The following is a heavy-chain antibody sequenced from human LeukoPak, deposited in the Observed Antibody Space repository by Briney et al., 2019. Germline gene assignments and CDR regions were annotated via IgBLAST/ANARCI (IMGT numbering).Heavy chain of an antibody. J-gene: IGHJ5*02. CDR2: IYYSGST. Sequence: PSETLSLTCTVSGGSISSYYWSWIRQPPGKGLEWIGYIYYSGSTNYNASLKSRVTISVDTSKNQFSLRLSSVTAADTAVYYCARLGSQWLAPLGWFDPWGQGTLVTVSS. D-gene: IGHD6-19*01. CDR1: GGSISSYY. V-gene: IGHV4-59*08. CDR3: ARLGSQWLAPLGWFDP.